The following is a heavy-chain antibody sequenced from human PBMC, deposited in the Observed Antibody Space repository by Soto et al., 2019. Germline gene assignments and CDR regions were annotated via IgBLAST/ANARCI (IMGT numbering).Heavy chain of an antibody. J-gene: IGHJ6*02. D-gene: IGHD2-21*01. CDR2: IYWDDDK. CDR1: GFSLSTTGVG. Sequence: QITLKESGPTLVKPTQTLTLTCTFSGFSLSTTGVGVGWIRQPPGKALEWLALIYWDDDKRYNPSLKSRLTIPKDTSKNQVVLRMTNLDPVDTATYYCVQSRCGGDCLQSYSSHSYYGLDVWGQGTTVTVSS. CDR3: VQSRCGGDCLQSYSSHSYYGLDV. V-gene: IGHV2-5*02.